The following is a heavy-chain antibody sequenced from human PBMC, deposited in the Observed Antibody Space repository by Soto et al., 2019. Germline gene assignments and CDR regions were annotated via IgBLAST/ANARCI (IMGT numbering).Heavy chain of an antibody. J-gene: IGHJ3*02. V-gene: IGHV1-2*02. CDR2: INANSGGT. Sequence: ASVKVSCKASGYTFTGYYMHWVRQAPGQGLEWMGWINANSGGTNYAQKFQGRVTMTRDTSISTAYMEPSRLRSDDTAVYYCAKAVSASALFDIWGLGTMVTVSS. D-gene: IGHD6-19*01. CDR3: AKAVSASALFDI. CDR1: GYTFTGYY.